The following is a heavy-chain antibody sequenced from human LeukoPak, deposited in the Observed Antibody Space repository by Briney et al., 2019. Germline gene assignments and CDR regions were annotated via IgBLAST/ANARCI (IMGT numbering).Heavy chain of an antibody. J-gene: IGHJ4*02. CDR2: INQDGSGK. CDR1: GFTFSNHW. V-gene: IGHV3-7*01. Sequence: GGSLRLSCAASGFTFSNHWMSWVRQAPGKGLEWVANINQDGSGKNYVDSVKGRFTISRDNAKNSLYLQMNSLRADDTAVYYCTRGHDWGQGTLVTVSS. CDR3: TRGHD.